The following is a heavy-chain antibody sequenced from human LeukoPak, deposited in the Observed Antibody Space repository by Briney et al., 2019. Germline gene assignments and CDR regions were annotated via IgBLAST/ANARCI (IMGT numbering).Heavy chain of an antibody. Sequence: GESLKISCKGSGYSFTSYWIGWVRQMPGKGLEWMGIINPGDSDTRYSPSFQGQVTISADKSISTAYLQWSSLKASDTAMYYCARQGWGTYYYDSSGYYYFDYWGQGTLVTVSS. CDR2: INPGDSDT. D-gene: IGHD3-22*01. CDR3: ARQGWGTYYYDSSGYYYFDY. CDR1: GYSFTSYW. J-gene: IGHJ4*02. V-gene: IGHV5-51*01.